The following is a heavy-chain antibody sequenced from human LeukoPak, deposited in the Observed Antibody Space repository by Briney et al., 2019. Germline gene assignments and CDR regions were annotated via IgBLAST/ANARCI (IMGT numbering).Heavy chain of an antibody. J-gene: IGHJ3*02. D-gene: IGHD5-24*01. Sequence: GGSLRLSCAASGFTFSDYYMSWIRQAPGKGLEWVSYISSIGSTIYYADSVKGRFTISRDNAKNSLYLQMNSLRAEDTAVYYCARDGPNQRWLQPDAFDIWGQGTMVTVSS. CDR1: GFTFSDYY. V-gene: IGHV3-11*01. CDR3: ARDGPNQRWLQPDAFDI. CDR2: ISSIGSTI.